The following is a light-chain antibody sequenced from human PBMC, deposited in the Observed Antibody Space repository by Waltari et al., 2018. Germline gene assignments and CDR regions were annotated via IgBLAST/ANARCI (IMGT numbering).Light chain of an antibody. CDR3: QVWDSVSDRLS. V-gene: IGLV3-21*02. J-gene: IGLJ2*01. CDR2: DDT. Sequence: SHVLTQPPSVSVAPGQTARITCGGTNIGSQRVHWYQQKPGQAPVLVIHDDTDRPSGIPERFSGSNSVEMATLTISRGEAGDEADYFCQVWDSVSDRLSFGGGTKLTV. CDR1: NIGSQR.